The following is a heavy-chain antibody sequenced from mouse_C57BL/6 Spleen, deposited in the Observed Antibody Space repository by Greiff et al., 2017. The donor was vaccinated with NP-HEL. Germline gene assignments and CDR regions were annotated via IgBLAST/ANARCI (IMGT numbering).Heavy chain of an antibody. CDR2: IYPRSGNT. CDR3: ARWGTTVKGYYFDY. V-gene: IGHV1-81*01. J-gene: IGHJ2*01. Sequence: LEESGAELARPGASVKLSCKASGYTFTSYGISWVKQRTGQGLEWIGEIYPRSGNTYYNEKFKGKATLTADKSSSTAYMELRSLTSEDSAVYFCARWGTTVKGYYFDYWGQGTTLTVSS. D-gene: IGHD1-1*01. CDR1: GYTFTSYG.